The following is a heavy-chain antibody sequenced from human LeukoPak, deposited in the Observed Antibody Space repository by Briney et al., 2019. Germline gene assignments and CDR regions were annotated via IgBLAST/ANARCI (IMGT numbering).Heavy chain of an antibody. J-gene: IGHJ4*02. CDR2: IYYSGST. V-gene: IGHV4-31*03. CDR3: ASTRGYSYALYYFDY. CDR1: GGSISSGGYY. Sequence: PSETLSLTCTVSGGSISSGGYYWSWIRQHPGKGLEWIGYIYYSGSTYYNPSLKSRVTISVDTSKNQFSLKLNSVTAADTAVYYCASTRGYSYALYYFDYWGQGTLVTVSS. D-gene: IGHD5-18*01.